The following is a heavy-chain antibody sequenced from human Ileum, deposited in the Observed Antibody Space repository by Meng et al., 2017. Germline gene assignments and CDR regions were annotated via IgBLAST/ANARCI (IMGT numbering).Heavy chain of an antibody. CDR2: IHYSGST. CDR1: GASIRSYY. V-gene: IGHV4-59*01. CDR3: AAFCSGGSCPDY. D-gene: IGHD2-15*01. Sequence: QVQLQESGPGLAKPSETPSLTCTVSGASIRSYYWTLIRQPPGKGLDWIGYIHYSGSTNYNPSLKSRITMSVDTSKNQVSLKLSSVTAADTAIYYCAAFCSGGSCPDYWGQGTLVTVSS. J-gene: IGHJ4*02.